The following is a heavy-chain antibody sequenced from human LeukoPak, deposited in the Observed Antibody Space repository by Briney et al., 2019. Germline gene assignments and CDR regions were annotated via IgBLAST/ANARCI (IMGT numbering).Heavy chain of an antibody. D-gene: IGHD3-22*01. Sequence: SETLSLTCTVSGGSISSYYWSWIRQPPGKGLEWIGYIYYSGSTNYNPSLKSRVTISVDTSKNQFSLKLSSVTAADTAVYYCARERTYYYDSSGPLFDYWGQGTLVTVSS. CDR1: GGSISSYY. V-gene: IGHV4-59*01. J-gene: IGHJ4*02. CDR3: ARERTYYYDSSGPLFDY. CDR2: IYYSGST.